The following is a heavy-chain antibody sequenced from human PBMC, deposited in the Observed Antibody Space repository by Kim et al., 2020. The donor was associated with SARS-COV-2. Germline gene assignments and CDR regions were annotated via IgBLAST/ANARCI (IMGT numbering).Heavy chain of an antibody. J-gene: IGHJ4*02. Sequence: YADSVKGRFTIYRDNSKNTLYRQMNSLRAEDTAVYYCAKDLSYYYDAGACWGQGTLVTVSS. CDR3: AKDLSYYYDAGAC. V-gene: IGHV3-23*01. D-gene: IGHD3-10*01.